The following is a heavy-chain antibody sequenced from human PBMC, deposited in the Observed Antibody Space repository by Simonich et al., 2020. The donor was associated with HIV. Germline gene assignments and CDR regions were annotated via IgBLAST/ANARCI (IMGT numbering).Heavy chain of an antibody. V-gene: IGHV1-2*06. CDR3: ATHGPGSYSSALDI. J-gene: IGHJ3*02. Sequence: QVHLVQSGAEVKKPGASVKVSCKASGYTFTNYYIHWVRQAPGQGLEWMGRLSPHKGGTDTPQKFQGRVTMTKDTSISTAYMELNRLKSDDTAIYYCATHGPGSYSSALDIWGQGTMVTVSS. CDR2: LSPHKGGT. D-gene: IGHD1-26*01. CDR1: GYTFTNYY.